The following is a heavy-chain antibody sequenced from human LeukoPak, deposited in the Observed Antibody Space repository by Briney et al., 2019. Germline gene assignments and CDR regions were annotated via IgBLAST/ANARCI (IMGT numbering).Heavy chain of an antibody. CDR3: AKDIGRRIFGVAYDAFHV. Sequence: PGGSLRLSCVASGFSFSNYGTHWVRQAPGKGLEGVASMRNDGSQIYYADSVKGRFTISRDNSKNTLYLQMNSLRVEDTAIYYCAKDIGRRIFGVAYDAFHVWGQGTMVTVSS. CDR2: MRNDGSQI. D-gene: IGHD3-3*01. J-gene: IGHJ3*01. CDR1: GFSFSNYG. V-gene: IGHV3-30*02.